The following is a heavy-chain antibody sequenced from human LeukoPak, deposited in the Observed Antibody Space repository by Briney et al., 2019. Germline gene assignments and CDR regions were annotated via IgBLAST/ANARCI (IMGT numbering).Heavy chain of an antibody. CDR2: IKQDGSEK. CDR3: ARAPGGYYYVFNY. Sequence: PGGSLRLSCAASGFTFNSYWMTWVRQAPGKGLEWVANIKQDGSEKYYVDSVKGRFTISRDNAKNSLYLQMNNLRADDTAVYHCARAPGGYYYVFNYWGQGTLVTVSS. D-gene: IGHD3-10*01. J-gene: IGHJ4*02. CDR1: GFTFNSYW. V-gene: IGHV3-7*01.